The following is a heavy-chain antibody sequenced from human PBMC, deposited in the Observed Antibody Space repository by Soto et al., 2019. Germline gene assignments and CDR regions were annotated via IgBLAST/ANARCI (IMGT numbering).Heavy chain of an antibody. D-gene: IGHD2-15*01. CDR1: GYKFRAFW. J-gene: IGHJ3*01. V-gene: IGHV5-10-1*01. CDR2: FEPTGSFA. Sequence: PGESLKISCRGSGYKFRAFWLNWVRQTPGKGLEWVGRFEPTGSFANYSPPFEGHVTISVDRSINTAYLQSNSSQASDTAIYYCARPARRGTRDAFDVWGQGTTVTVSS. CDR3: ARPARRGTRDAFDV.